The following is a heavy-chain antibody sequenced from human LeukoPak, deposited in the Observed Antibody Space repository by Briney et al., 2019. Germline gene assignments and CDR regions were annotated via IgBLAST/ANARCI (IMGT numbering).Heavy chain of an antibody. D-gene: IGHD3-22*01. CDR1: GGSISSYY. CDR2: IYYSGGT. J-gene: IGHJ4*02. V-gene: IGHV4-59*01. CDR3: AGDSSGYYYGPNDY. Sequence: SETLSLTCTVSGGSISSYYWSWIRQPPGKGLEWIGYIYYSGGTYYNPSLKSRATISVDTSKNQFSLKLSSVTAADPAVYYCAGDSSGYYYGPNDYWGQGTLVTVSS.